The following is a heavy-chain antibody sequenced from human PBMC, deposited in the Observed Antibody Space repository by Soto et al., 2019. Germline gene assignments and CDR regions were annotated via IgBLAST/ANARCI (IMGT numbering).Heavy chain of an antibody. V-gene: IGHV1-3*01. Sequence: QVQLVQSGAEVKKPGASVKVSCKASGYTFTSYAMHWVRQAPGQRLEWMGWINAGNGNTKYSQKFQGRVTITRDTSASTAYMELSSLRSEDTAVYYCARSVYDYIWGSYRGDYYYYYMDVWGKGTTVTVSS. CDR3: ARSVYDYIWGSYRGDYYYYYMDV. CDR1: GYTFTSYA. CDR2: INAGNGNT. J-gene: IGHJ6*03. D-gene: IGHD3-16*02.